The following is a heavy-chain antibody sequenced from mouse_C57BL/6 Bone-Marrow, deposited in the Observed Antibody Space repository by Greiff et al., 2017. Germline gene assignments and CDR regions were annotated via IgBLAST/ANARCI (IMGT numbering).Heavy chain of an antibody. CDR1: GYTFTSYW. J-gene: IGHJ2*01. CDR2: IDPSDSET. CDR3: ARDGGGLRPYYFDY. Sequence: QVQLQQPGAELVRPGSSVKLSCKASGYTFTSYWMHWVKQRPIQGLEWIGNIDPSDSETHYNQKFKDKATLTVDNSSSTAYMQLSSLTSEDSAVYYCARDGGGLRPYYFDYWGQGTTLTVSS. D-gene: IGHD1-1*02. V-gene: IGHV1-52*01.